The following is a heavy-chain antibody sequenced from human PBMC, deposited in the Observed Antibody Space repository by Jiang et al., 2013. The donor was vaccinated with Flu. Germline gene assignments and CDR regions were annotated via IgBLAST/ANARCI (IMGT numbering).Heavy chain of an antibody. CDR3: AKEEASWGDFWSGYYPKYCYFDY. Sequence: SGAEVKKPGSSVKVSCKASGGTFSSYAISWVRQAPGQGLEWMGGSIPMFGTAKYAQKFQGRVTITADKSTSTAYMELSSLRSDDTAIYYCAKEEASWGDFWSGYYPKYCYFDYWGQGTLVTVSS. D-gene: IGHD3-3*01. CDR2: SIPMFGTA. V-gene: IGHV1-69*06. CDR1: GGTFSSYA. J-gene: IGHJ4*02.